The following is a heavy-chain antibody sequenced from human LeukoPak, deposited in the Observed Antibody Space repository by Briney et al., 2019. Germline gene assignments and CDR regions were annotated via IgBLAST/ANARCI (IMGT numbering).Heavy chain of an antibody. V-gene: IGHV3-53*01. Sequence: GGSLRLSCAASGFTVSSNYMSWVRQAPGKGLEWVSVIYTGGSGENTYYADSVTGRFTISRDNSKNTVYLQMNSLRAEDTAIYYCARGAVIQYSSNWYSDLFSDYWGQGTLVTVSS. CDR3: ARGAVIQYSSNWYSDLFSDY. J-gene: IGHJ4*02. CDR1: GFTVSSNY. D-gene: IGHD6-13*01. CDR2: IYTGGSGENT.